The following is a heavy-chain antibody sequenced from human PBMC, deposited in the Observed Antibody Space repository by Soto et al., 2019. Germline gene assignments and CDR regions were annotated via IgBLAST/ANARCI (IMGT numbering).Heavy chain of an antibody. CDR3: AREEWNIVALSSFDY. D-gene: IGHD5-12*01. CDR1: GFTFSSYA. J-gene: IGHJ4*02. Sequence: PVGSLRLSCAASGFTFSSYAMHWVRQAPGKGLEWVAVISYDGSNKYYADSVKGRFTISRDNSKNTLYLQMNSLRAEDTAVYYCAREEWNIVALSSFDYWGQGTLVTVSS. CDR2: ISYDGSNK. V-gene: IGHV3-30-3*01.